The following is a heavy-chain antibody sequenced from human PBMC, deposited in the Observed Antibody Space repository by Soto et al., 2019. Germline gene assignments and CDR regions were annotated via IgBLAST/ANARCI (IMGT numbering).Heavy chain of an antibody. D-gene: IGHD3-22*01. V-gene: IGHV3-23*01. J-gene: IGHJ4*02. CDR3: AKVPRYDSNTYYFDY. CDR1: GFTFSSYA. CDR2: ISGSGGST. Sequence: GGSLRLSCAASGFTFSSYAMSWVRQAPGKGLEWVSAISGSGGSTYYADSVKGRFTISRDNSKNTLYLQMNSLRAEDTAVYYCAKVPRYDSNTYYFDYWGQGTLVTVSS.